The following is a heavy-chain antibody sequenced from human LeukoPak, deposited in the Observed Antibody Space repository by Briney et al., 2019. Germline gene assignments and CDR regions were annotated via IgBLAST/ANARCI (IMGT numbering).Heavy chain of an antibody. J-gene: IGHJ4*02. CDR1: GFTFSSYW. CDR2: IKQDGSEK. Sequence: GGSLRLSCAASGFTFSSYWMSWVRQAPGKGLEWVANIKQDGSEKYYVDSVKGRFTISRDNAKNSLYPQMNSLRAEDTAVYFCATPPVLLIYWGQGTLVTVSS. V-gene: IGHV3-7*01. CDR3: ATPPVLLIY. D-gene: IGHD3-10*01.